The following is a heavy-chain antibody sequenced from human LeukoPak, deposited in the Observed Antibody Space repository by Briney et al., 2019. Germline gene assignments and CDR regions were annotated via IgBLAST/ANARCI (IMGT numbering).Heavy chain of an antibody. D-gene: IGHD3-10*01. CDR3: AKDFYYGGDY. J-gene: IGHJ4*02. CDR1: GFTFSSYG. V-gene: IGHV3-30*02. CDR2: IRYDGINK. Sequence: QSGGSLRLSCAASGFTFSSYGMHWVRQAPGKGLEWVSFIRYDGINKYYADSVKGRFTISRDNSKNTVYLQMNSLRAEDTAVYYCAKDFYYGGDYWGQGTLVTVSS.